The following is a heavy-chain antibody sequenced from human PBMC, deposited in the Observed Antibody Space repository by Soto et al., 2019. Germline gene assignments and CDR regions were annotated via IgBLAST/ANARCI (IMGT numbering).Heavy chain of an antibody. J-gene: IGHJ6*02. CDR2: ILNDGSNR. V-gene: IGHV3-33*01. CDR1: GFTFSNYG. D-gene: IGHD3-10*01. Sequence: QVQLVESGGGVVQPGRSLRLSCAASGFTFSNYGMHWVRQAPGKGLEWVAVILNDGSNRSHADSVKDRFTISRDNSKNMLYLQMNSLRAEDTAVYYCARDDEYSGNGMDVWGQGTTVTVS. CDR3: ARDDEYSGNGMDV.